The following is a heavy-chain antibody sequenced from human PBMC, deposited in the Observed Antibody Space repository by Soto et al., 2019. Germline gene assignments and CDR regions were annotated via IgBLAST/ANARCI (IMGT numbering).Heavy chain of an antibody. CDR3: ARALHPGWELRGGHFDY. D-gene: IGHD1-26*01. V-gene: IGHV3-53*01. J-gene: IGHJ4*02. CDR1: GFSVSNNY. Sequence: EVQLVESGGGLIQPGWSLRLSCAASGFSVSNNYMTWVRQPPGKGLEWVSIIYSVGSTYYADSVKGRFTISRDNSKNTLYLQMSSLRAEDTAVYYCARALHPGWELRGGHFDYWGQGTLVTVSS. CDR2: IYSVGST.